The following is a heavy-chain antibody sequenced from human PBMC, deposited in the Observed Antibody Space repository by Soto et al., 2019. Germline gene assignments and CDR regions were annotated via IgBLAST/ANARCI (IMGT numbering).Heavy chain of an antibody. V-gene: IGHV3-7*01. Sequence: EVQLVESGGGLVQPGGSLRLSCAAYGFTFSSYWMSWVRQAPGKGLEWVANIKQDGSEKYYVDSVKGRFTISRDNAKNSLYLQMNSLRAEDTAVYYCARVRASGWYDYYYYYMDVWGKGTTVTVSS. CDR2: IKQDGSEK. J-gene: IGHJ6*03. D-gene: IGHD6-19*01. CDR1: GFTFSSYW. CDR3: ARVRASGWYDYYYYYMDV.